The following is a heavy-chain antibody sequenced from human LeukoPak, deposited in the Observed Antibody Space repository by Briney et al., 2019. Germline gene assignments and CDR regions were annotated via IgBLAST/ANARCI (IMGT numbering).Heavy chain of an antibody. CDR1: GFTVSSNY. D-gene: IGHD6-13*01. CDR2: INHSGST. V-gene: IGHV4-34*01. Sequence: GSLRLSCAASGFTVSSNYMSWVRQAPGKGLEWIGEINHSGSTNYNPSLKSRVTISVDTSKNQFSLKLSSVTAADTAVYYCARQMSYSRDGRYYYYMDVWGKGTTVTISS. CDR3: ARQMSYSRDGRYYYYMDV. J-gene: IGHJ6*03.